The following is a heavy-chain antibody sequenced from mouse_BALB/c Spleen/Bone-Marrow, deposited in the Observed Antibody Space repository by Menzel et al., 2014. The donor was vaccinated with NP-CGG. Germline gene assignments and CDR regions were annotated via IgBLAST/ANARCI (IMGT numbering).Heavy chain of an antibody. CDR2: ISYSGST. D-gene: IGHD3-1*01. Sequence: EVKLMESGPGLVKPSQSLSLTCTVTGYSITSDYAWNWIRQFPGNKLEWMGYISYSGSTSYNPSLKSRLSITRDTSKNQFFLQLNSVTTEDTATYYCAREARATWAWFAYWGQGTLVTVSA. J-gene: IGHJ3*01. V-gene: IGHV3-2*02. CDR1: GYSITSDYA. CDR3: AREARATWAWFAY.